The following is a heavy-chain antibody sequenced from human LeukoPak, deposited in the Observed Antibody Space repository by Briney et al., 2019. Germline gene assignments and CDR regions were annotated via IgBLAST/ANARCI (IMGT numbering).Heavy chain of an antibody. J-gene: IGHJ6*04. CDR2: IYGGGST. V-gene: IGHV3-53*01. D-gene: IGHD3-10*02. CDR3: AELGITMIGGV. Sequence: GGSLRLSCAASGFTVSTNYMSWVRQAPGKRLEWVSVIYGGGSTYYADSVKGRFTISRDNSKNTLYLQMNSLRAEDTAVYYCAELGITMIGGVWGKGTTVTISS. CDR1: GFTVSTNY.